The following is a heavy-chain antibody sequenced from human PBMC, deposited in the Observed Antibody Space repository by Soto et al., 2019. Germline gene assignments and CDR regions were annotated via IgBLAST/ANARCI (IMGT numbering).Heavy chain of an antibody. J-gene: IGHJ4*02. D-gene: IGHD3-10*01. CDR3: ARHKAYGAGFFSPYYFDS. V-gene: IGHV4-59*08. CDR2: VHNSDTG. Sequence: QVQLQESGPGVVQPSETLSLTCSVSGDSISYYYWSWIRQPPGRGLEWIGYVHNSDTGDYNPSLKSRLTIPMVTSKNHFSLILGSVTAADTAVYFGARHKAYGAGFFSPYYFDSWGQGTLVTVSS. CDR1: GDSISYYY.